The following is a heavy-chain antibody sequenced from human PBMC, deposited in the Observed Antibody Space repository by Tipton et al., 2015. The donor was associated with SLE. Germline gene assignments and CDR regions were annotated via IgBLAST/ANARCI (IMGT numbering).Heavy chain of an antibody. D-gene: IGHD3-3*01. CDR2: LWYDGTNK. CDR1: GFTFSSYG. CDR3: AKESFYDFF. J-gene: IGHJ6*02. V-gene: IGHV3-33*06. Sequence: SLRLSCAASGFTFSSYGMHWVRQAPGKGLEWVAVLWYDGTNKHYADSVRGRFTISTDNSKNTLYLEMSSLRAEDTAIYYCAKESFYDFFWGQGTTVTVAS.